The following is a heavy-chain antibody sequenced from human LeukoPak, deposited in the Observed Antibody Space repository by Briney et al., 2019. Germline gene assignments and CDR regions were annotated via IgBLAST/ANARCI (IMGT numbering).Heavy chain of an antibody. D-gene: IGHD2-2*01. Sequence: GGSLRLSCAASGFTFSSYGMSWVRQAPGKGLEWVSGITGSGLTTYYAGSVKGRFTISRDNSKNTLYLQMNSLRAEDTAVYYCAKDRRSMPHDYWGQGTLVTVSS. J-gene: IGHJ4*02. CDR1: GFTFSSYG. V-gene: IGHV3-23*01. CDR3: AKDRRSMPHDY. CDR2: ITGSGLTT.